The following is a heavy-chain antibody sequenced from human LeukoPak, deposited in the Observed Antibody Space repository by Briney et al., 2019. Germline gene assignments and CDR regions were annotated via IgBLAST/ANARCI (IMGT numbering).Heavy chain of an antibody. V-gene: IGHV4-59*08. J-gene: IGHJ6*02. Sequence: PSETLSLTCTVSGGSISSYYWSWIRQPPGKGLEWIGYIYYSGNTNYNPSLKSRVTISVDTSKNQFTLKLSSVTAADTAVYYCVRHVIYYGSGSYCNCYYYGMDVWGQGTTVTVSS. CDR3: VRHVIYYGSGSYCNCYYYGMDV. CDR2: IYYSGNT. CDR1: GGSISSYY. D-gene: IGHD3-10*01.